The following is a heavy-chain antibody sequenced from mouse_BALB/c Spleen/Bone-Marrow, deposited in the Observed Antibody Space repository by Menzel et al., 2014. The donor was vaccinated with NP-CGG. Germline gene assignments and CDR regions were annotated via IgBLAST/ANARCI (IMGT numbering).Heavy chain of an antibody. CDR2: IHPNSGNT. Sequence: QVQLQQSGSVLVRPGASVKLSCKASGYTFTSSWMHWAKQRPGQGLEWIGEIHPNSGNTNYNEKFKSKATLTVDTSSSTAYVDLSSLTSEDSAVYYCARYWSGFAYWGQGTLVTVSA. D-gene: IGHD4-1*01. CDR1: GYTFTSSW. CDR3: ARYWSGFAY. J-gene: IGHJ3*01. V-gene: IGHV1S130*01.